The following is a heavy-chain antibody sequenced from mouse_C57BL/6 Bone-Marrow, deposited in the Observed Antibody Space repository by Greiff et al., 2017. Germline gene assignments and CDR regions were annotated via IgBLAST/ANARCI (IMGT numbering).Heavy chain of an antibody. J-gene: IGHJ4*01. Sequence: QVQLKESGPELVKPGASVKISCKASGYAFSSSWMNWVKQRPGKGLEWIGRIYPGDGDTNYNGKFKGKATLTADKSSNTAYMQLSSLTSEDSAVYFCARDLLGYAMDYWGQGTSVTVSS. V-gene: IGHV1-82*01. CDR2: IYPGDGDT. D-gene: IGHD2-1*01. CDR3: ARDLLGYAMDY. CDR1: GYAFSSSW.